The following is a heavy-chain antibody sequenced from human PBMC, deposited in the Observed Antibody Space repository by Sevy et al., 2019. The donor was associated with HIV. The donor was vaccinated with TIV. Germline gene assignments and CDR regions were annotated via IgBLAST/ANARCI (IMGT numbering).Heavy chain of an antibody. CDR2: IYYTGRT. V-gene: IGHV4-59*01. CDR3: ARNAFWSGAPHY. Sequence: SLTCTVSGGSISTYYWSWIRQSPGKGLEWIGYIYYTGRTWYTPSLKSRATISVDTPKNQFSLKRRSVTAADTAVYFCARNAFWSGAPHYWGPGNLVTVSS. J-gene: IGHJ4*02. CDR1: GGSISTYY. D-gene: IGHD3-3*01.